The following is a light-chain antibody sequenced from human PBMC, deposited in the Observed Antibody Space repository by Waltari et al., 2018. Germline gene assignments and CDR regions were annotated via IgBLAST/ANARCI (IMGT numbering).Light chain of an antibody. J-gene: IGLJ3*02. CDR1: NSNIGAGYD. Sequence: QSVLTQPPSVSGAPGQRVTISCTGNNSNIGAGYDVHWYQQIPGTAPKLLIYVNNKRPSGVPDRFSGSKSGTSASLAIAGLQAEDEADYYGQSYDSSPYVVFGGGTRLTVL. CDR3: QSYDSSPYVV. CDR2: VNN. V-gene: IGLV1-40*01.